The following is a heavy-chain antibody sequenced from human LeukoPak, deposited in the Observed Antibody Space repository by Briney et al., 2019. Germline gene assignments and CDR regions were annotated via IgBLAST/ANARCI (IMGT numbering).Heavy chain of an antibody. V-gene: IGHV4-34*01. CDR3: ARGHRYYGMDV. CDR1: GGSFSGYY. CDR2: INHSGST. J-gene: IGHJ6*04. Sequence: SETLSLTCAVYGGSFSGYYWSWLRQPPGKGLEWIGEINHSGSTNYNPSLKSRVTISVDTSKNQFSLKLSSVTAADTAVYYCARGHRYYGMDVWGKGTTVTVSS.